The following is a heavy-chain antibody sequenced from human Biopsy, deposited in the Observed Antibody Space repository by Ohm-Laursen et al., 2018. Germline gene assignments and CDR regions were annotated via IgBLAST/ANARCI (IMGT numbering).Heavy chain of an antibody. CDR3: AKARVAIRYFDI. J-gene: IGHJ2*01. Sequence: SLRLSCAASGFSFSDYHMRWIRQAPGRGLEWVSYISGGGTIYYGDSMKGRVTISRDSAKNSLYLQMNSLRAGDTALYYCAKARVAIRYFDIWGRGTLVTVSS. D-gene: IGHD2-15*01. CDR1: GFSFSDYH. CDR2: ISGGGTI. V-gene: IGHV3-11*01.